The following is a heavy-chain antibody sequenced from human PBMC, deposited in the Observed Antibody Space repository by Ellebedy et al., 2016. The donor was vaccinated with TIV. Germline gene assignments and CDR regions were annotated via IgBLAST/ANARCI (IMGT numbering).Heavy chain of an antibody. D-gene: IGHD3-10*01. Sequence: GESLKISCAASGFTFSSYAMHWVRQAPGKGLEWVAVISYDGSNKYYADSVKGRFTISRDNSKHTLFLQMNSLGAEDTAVYYCARGAGITMFRGVINYWGQGTLVTVSS. J-gene: IGHJ4*02. CDR2: ISYDGSNK. V-gene: IGHV3-30-3*01. CDR1: GFTFSSYA. CDR3: ARGAGITMFRGVINY.